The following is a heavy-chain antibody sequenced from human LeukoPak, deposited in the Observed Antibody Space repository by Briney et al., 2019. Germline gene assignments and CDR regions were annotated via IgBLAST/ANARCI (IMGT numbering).Heavy chain of an antibody. CDR1: GYSISSGYY. Sequence: SETLSLTCTVSGYSISSGYYWGWIRQPPGKGLEWIGYIYYSGDTYYNPSLKSRLSISVDTSKNQFSLKLRSVTAADTAVYYCVRGPYGSSISNWFDPWGQGMLVTVSS. D-gene: IGHD3-10*01. V-gene: IGHV4-38-2*02. CDR3: VRGPYGSSISNWFDP. CDR2: IYYSGDT. J-gene: IGHJ5*02.